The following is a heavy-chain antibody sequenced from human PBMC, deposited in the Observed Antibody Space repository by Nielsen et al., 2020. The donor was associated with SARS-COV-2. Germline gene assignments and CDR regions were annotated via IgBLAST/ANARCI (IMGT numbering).Heavy chain of an antibody. CDR1: GFTVSSNY. CDR3: TLLQEHL. CDR2: TYSDGRT. J-gene: IGHJ6*01. Sequence: GESLKISCAASGFTVSSNYMTWVRQAPGKGLEWVSITYSDGRTYSADSVKGRFTISRHNSKNTLDLQMNSLHQGPIGLPPGTLLQEHLWG. V-gene: IGHV3-53*04.